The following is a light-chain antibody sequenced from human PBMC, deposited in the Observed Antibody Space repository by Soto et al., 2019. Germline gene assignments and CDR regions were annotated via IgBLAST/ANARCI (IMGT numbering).Light chain of an antibody. CDR1: SSVVGGYNY. CDR2: DVS. Sequence: QSVLTQPASVSGSPGQSIAISCTGTSSVVGGYNYVSWYQQHPGTAPKLMVYDVSNRPSGVSNRFSGSKSGNTASLTISGLQAEDEADYYCSSYTSSSTYVFGTGTKVTVL. CDR3: SSYTSSSTYV. J-gene: IGLJ1*01. V-gene: IGLV2-14*01.